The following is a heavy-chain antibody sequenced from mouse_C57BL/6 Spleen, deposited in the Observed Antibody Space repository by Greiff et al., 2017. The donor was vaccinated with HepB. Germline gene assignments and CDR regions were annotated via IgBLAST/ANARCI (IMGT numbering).Heavy chain of an antibody. V-gene: IGHV1-72*01. D-gene: IGHD1-2*01. CDR1: GYTFTSYW. CDR2: IDPNSGGT. Sequence: QVQLQQPGAELVKPGASVKLSCKASGYTFTSYWMHWVKQRPGRGLEWIGMIDPNSGGTKYNEKFKSKATLTVDKPSSTAYMQLSSLTSEDSAVYYCARTPYYGGYFDVWGTGTTVTVSS. CDR3: ARTPYYGGYFDV. J-gene: IGHJ1*03.